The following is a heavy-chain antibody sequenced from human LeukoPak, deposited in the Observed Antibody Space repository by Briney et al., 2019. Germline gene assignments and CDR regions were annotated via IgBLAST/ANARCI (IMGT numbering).Heavy chain of an antibody. CDR1: GFPFSDYY. J-gene: IGHJ4*02. V-gene: IGHV3-11*01. CDR3: ARYQGSVTVVSPSPLDD. CDR2: ISSSGSTI. D-gene: IGHD4-23*01. Sequence: GSLRLSWAASGFPFSDYYMSWIRPAPGKGLEWVSYISSSGSTIYYADSVKGRFTISRDNAKNSLYLQMNSLRAEDTAVYYCARYQGSVTVVSPSPLDDWGQGTLVTVSS.